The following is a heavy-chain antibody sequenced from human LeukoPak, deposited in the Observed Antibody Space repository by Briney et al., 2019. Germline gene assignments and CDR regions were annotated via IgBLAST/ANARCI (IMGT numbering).Heavy chain of an antibody. J-gene: IGHJ5*02. D-gene: IGHD2-15*01. V-gene: IGHV3-74*01. CDR1: GFTFSSYW. Sequence: GGSLRLSCAASGFTFSSYWMHWVRHAPGKGLVWVSRINSDGSETVYPDSVKGRFTISRDNAKNTLYLQMDSLRVEDTAVYYCARGPVGLSALDAWGQGILVTVSP. CDR2: INSDGSET. CDR3: ARGPVGLSALDA.